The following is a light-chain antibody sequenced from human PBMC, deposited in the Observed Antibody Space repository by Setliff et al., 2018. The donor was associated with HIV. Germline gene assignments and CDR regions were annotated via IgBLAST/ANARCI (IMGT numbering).Light chain of an antibody. J-gene: IGLJ1*01. Sequence: SYEMTQPPSVSVAPGKKARITCGGNNMGSESVHWYQQKPGQAPVLVIYYDSDRTSGFPERFSGSKSGNTATLTISRVEAGDEADYYCQVWHSSSDHPYVFGTGTKVTVL. CDR2: YDS. CDR3: QVWHSSSDHPYV. CDR1: NMGSES. V-gene: IGLV3-21*04.